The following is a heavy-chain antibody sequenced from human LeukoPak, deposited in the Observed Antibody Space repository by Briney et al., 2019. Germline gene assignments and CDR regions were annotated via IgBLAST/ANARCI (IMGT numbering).Heavy chain of an antibody. D-gene: IGHD4-17*01. V-gene: IGHV1-2*02. CDR2: INPNSGGT. J-gene: IGHJ3*02. Sequence: ASVKVSCKASGYTFTGYYMHWVRQTPGQGLEWMGWINPNSGGTNYAQKFQGRVTMTRDTSISTAYMELSRLRSDDTAVYYCARSPKSYGDYGPHDAFDIWAKGQWSPSLQ. CDR1: GYTFTGYY. CDR3: ARSPKSYGDYGPHDAFDI.